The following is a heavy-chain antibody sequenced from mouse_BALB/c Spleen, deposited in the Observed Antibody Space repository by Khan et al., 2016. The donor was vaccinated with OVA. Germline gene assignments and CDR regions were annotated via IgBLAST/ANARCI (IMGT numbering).Heavy chain of an antibody. Sequence: VQLKESGPGLVKPSQSLSLTCTVTGYSIPSGYAWNWIRQFPGNKLEWMGYISYSGSTSYNPSLRSRISITRDTSTNPFFLQLHSVITEDTATYDCARKKDYGYAMDYWGQGTSVTVSS. D-gene: IGHD1-1*01. CDR3: ARKKDYGYAMDY. V-gene: IGHV3-2*02. CDR1: GYSIPSGYA. J-gene: IGHJ4*01. CDR2: ISYSGST.